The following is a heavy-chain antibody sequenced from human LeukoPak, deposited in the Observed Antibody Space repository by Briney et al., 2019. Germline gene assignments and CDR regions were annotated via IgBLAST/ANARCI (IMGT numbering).Heavy chain of an antibody. CDR1: GFTFTNAW. J-gene: IGHJ4*02. CDR3: ATGSNSYDRSDFDR. CDR2: IRSKTDGGTP. D-gene: IGHD3-22*01. V-gene: IGHV3-15*01. Sequence: GGSLRLSCAASGFTFTNAWMNWVRQAPGKGLEWVGRIRSKTDGGTPEYAAPVKGRFTISRDDSRNTLYLQMNSLKTEDTAVYYCATGSNSYDRSDFDRWGQGTLVTVSS.